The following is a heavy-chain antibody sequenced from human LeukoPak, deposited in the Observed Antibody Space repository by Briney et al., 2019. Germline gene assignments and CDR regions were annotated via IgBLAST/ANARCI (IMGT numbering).Heavy chain of an antibody. D-gene: IGHD6-13*01. CDR3: AAAAAGGYFDY. Sequence: GRSLRLSCAASGFTFDDYAMHWVRQAPGKGLEWVSGISWNSGSIGYADSVKGRFTISRDNAKNSLYLQMNSLRAEDMALYYCAAAAAGGYFDYWGQGTLVTVSS. CDR1: GFTFDDYA. V-gene: IGHV3-9*03. CDR2: ISWNSGSI. J-gene: IGHJ4*02.